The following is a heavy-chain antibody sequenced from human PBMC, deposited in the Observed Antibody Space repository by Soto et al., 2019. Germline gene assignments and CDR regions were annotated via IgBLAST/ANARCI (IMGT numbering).Heavy chain of an antibody. CDR3: ASGIQLWLRRINNGYSG. J-gene: IGHJ4*02. V-gene: IGHV1-69*12. Sequence: QVQLVQSGAEVKKPESSVKVSCQAPVGTFSTYAIRWVRQAPGQGLEWMGGIIPLFGTPNYAQRFQDRVTITADESTNTVYMVLSSLRSEDTAVYFCASGIQLWLRRINNGYSGWGQGTLVTVSS. CDR1: VGTFSTYA. CDR2: IIPLFGTP. D-gene: IGHD5-18*01.